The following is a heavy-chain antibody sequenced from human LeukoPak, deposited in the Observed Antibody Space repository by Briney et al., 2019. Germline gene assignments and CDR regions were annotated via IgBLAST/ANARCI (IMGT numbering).Heavy chain of an antibody. Sequence: SQTLSLTCTVSGGSISSGSYYWSWIRQPAGKGLEWIGRLYTSGSTNYNPSLKSRVTMSVDTSKNQFSLKLSSVTAADTAVYYCARVADSSGYCALDYWGQGTLVTVSS. CDR1: GGSISSGSYY. D-gene: IGHD3-22*01. J-gene: IGHJ4*02. V-gene: IGHV4-61*02. CDR3: ARVADSSGYCALDY. CDR2: LYTSGST.